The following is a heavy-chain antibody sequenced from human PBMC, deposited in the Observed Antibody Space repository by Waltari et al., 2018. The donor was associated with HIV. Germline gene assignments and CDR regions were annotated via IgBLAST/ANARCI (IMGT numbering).Heavy chain of an antibody. D-gene: IGHD6-19*01. V-gene: IGHV1-8*01. CDR3: ARFSYSSGWYIDY. J-gene: IGHJ4*02. CDR1: GYTFTSYA. Sequence: AQLVQSGAEVKKPGASVKVSCKASGYTFTSYAINWLREATGQGLEWMGWMNPNSGNTGYAQKFQGRVTMTRNTSISTAYMGLSSLRSEDTAVYYCARFSYSSGWYIDYWGQGTLVTVSS. CDR2: MNPNSGNT.